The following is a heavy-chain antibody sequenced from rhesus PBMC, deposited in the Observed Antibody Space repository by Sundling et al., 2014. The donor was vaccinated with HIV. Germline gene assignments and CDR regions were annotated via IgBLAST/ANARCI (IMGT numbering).Heavy chain of an antibody. CDR3: AIEGLQYLDWLLYNEDLLDV. CDR1: GASISSNY. CDR2: IYGTVANT. Sequence: QVQLQESGPGLVRPSETLPLTCAVSGASISSNYYSWIRQAPGKGLEWIGRIYGTVANTAYNPSLKRRVTISTDTSNNQFSLNLISVTAADTAVYYCAIEGLQYLDWLLYNEDLLDVWGPGVLVTVSS. J-gene: IGHJ5-1*01. D-gene: IGHD3-3*01. V-gene: IGHV4S2*01.